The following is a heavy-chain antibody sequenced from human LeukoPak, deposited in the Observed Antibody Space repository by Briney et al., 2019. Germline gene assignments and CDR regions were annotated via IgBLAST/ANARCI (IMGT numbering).Heavy chain of an antibody. J-gene: IGHJ4*02. CDR2: TPYSGDT. D-gene: IGHD6-13*01. V-gene: IGHV4-39*01. CDR3: VRSLATSGMY. Sequence: PSETLSLTCTVSGGSISSAGYYWSRIRQPPGKGLEWIGSTPYSGDTVYNPSLKSRIIISVDTSKNQFSLKLTSVTAADTAVYYCVRSLATSGMYWGQGTLVTVSS. CDR1: GGSISSAGYY.